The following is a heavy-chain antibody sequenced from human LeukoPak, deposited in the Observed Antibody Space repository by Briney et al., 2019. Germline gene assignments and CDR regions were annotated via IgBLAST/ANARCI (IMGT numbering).Heavy chain of an antibody. D-gene: IGHD6-19*01. CDR1: GFTFSSYS. Sequence: GGSLRLSCAASGFTFSSYSMNWVRQAPGKGLEWVSSISSSSSYIYYADSVKGRFTISRDNAKNSLYLQMNSLRAEDTAVYYCARGVGSSGWPGDAFDIWGQGTMVTVSS. CDR2: ISSSSSYI. CDR3: ARGVGSSGWPGDAFDI. V-gene: IGHV3-21*01. J-gene: IGHJ3*02.